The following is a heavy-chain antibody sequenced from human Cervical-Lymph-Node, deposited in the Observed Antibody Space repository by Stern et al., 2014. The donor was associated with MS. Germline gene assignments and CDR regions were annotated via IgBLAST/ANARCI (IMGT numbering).Heavy chain of an antibody. J-gene: IGHJ4*02. CDR1: RGSISNYY. Sequence: VQLEESAPGLAQPSETLSLTCTVSRGSISNYYWSWIRQPPGKGLEWIGYIYYIGTTNYNPSLKSRVTISVDTSKNQFSLRLSSVSVADTAVYYCARHGDTSFVYWGQGTLVTISS. D-gene: IGHD2-21*02. CDR2: IYYIGTT. V-gene: IGHV4-59*08. CDR3: ARHGDTSFVY.